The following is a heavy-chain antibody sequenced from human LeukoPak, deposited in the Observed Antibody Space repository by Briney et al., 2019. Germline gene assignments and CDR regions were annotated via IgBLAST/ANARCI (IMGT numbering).Heavy chain of an antibody. CDR2: FYSGGST. V-gene: IGHV3-53*01. CDR3: ARGDGYNFWDY. CDR1: GFTVSSNY. J-gene: IGHJ4*02. D-gene: IGHD5-24*01. Sequence: GGSLRLSCAASGFTVSSNYMSWVRQAPGKGLEWVSVFYSGGSTYYADSVKGRFTISRDHSKNTVYLQMNSLRAEDTAVYYCARGDGYNFWDYWGQGTLVTVSS.